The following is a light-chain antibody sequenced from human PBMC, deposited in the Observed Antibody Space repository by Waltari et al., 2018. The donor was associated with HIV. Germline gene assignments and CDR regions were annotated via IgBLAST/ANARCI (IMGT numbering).Light chain of an antibody. CDR2: EVI. CDR3: SSFTTSNTLL. V-gene: IGLV2-14*01. CDR1: SSDIGSYNY. J-gene: IGLJ2*01. Sequence: QSALTQPASVSGSPGQSITVSCTGTSSDIGSYNYVPWYQQTPGTAPKLGIYEVINRPAGISNRFSGSKSGTTASLTISGLQTEDEAHYYCSSFTTSNTLLFGGGTKVTVL.